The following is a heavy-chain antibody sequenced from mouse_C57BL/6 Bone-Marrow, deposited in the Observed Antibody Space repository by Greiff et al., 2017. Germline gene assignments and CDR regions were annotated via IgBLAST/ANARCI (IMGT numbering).Heavy chain of an antibody. V-gene: IGHV5-17*01. CDR2: ISSGSSTI. CDR1: GFTFSDYG. CDR3: ARCSAAWFAY. D-gene: IGHD1-1*01. J-gene: IGHJ3*01. Sequence: DVKLVESGGGLVKPGGSLKLSCAASGFTFSDYGMHWVRQAPEKGLEWVAYISSGSSTIYYADTVKGRFTISRDNAKNTLFLQMTSLRSEDTAMYYCARCSAAWFAYWGQGTLVTVSA.